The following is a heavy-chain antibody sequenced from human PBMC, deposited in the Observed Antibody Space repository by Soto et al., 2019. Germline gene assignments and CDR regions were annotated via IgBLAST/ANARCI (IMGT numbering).Heavy chain of an antibody. D-gene: IGHD3-10*01. V-gene: IGHV3-23*01. Sequence: QAGGSLRLSCAASGFTFSTYGMSWVRQAPGKGLEWVSCISGSAGGTYYAYSVKGRFIISRDNSRNTLHLQMSSLRAEDTAIYYCAKSRGSGTYFNPSDALDIWGQGTVVTVS. CDR2: ISGSAGGT. CDR1: GFTFSTYG. J-gene: IGHJ3*02. CDR3: AKSRGSGTYFNPSDALDI.